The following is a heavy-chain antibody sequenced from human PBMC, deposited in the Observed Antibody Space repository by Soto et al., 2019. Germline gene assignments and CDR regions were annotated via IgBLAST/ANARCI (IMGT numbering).Heavy chain of an antibody. D-gene: IGHD2-8*01. J-gene: IGHJ6*02. CDR1: GYSFTDYH. CDR3: ARGHSTDCSNGVCSFFYNHEMDL. CDR2: INPKSGGT. Sequence: ASVKVSCKASGYSFTDYHIHWVRQAPGQGLEWLGRINPKSGGTSTAQKFQGWVTMTRDRSISTVYMELTRLRSDDTAVYFCARGHSTDCSNGVCSFFYNHEMDLRGQGTTVTVSS. V-gene: IGHV1-2*04.